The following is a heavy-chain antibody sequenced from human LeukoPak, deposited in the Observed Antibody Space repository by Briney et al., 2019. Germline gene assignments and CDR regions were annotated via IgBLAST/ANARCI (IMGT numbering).Heavy chain of an antibody. CDR3: ASGGSGSYYNEPVDY. J-gene: IGHJ4*02. V-gene: IGHV1-69*05. Sequence: SVKVSCKASGCTFSSYAISWVRQAPGQGLDWMGRIIPIFGTANYAQKLQGRVTITTDESTSTAYMELSSLKSEDTAVYSCASGGSGSYYNEPVDYWGRGTLVTVSS. CDR2: IIPIFGTA. CDR1: GCTFSSYA. D-gene: IGHD3-10*01.